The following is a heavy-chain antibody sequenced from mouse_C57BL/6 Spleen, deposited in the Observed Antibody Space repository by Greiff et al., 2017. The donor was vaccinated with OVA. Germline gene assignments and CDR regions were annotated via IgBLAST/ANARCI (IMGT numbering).Heavy chain of an antibody. CDR2: ISSGSSTI. CDR1: GFTFSDYG. J-gene: IGHJ2*01. CDR3: ARRDFHFDY. D-gene: IGHD3-3*01. Sequence: EVKLVESGGGLVKPGGSLKLSCAASGFTFSDYGMHWVRQAPEKGLEWVAYISSGSSTIYYADTVKGRFTISRDNAKNTLFLQMTSLRSEDTAMYYCARRDFHFDYWGQGTTLTVSS. V-gene: IGHV5-17*01.